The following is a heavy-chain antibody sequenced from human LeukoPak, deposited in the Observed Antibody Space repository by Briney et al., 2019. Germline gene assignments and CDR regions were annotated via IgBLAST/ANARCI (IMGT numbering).Heavy chain of an antibody. V-gene: IGHV3-23*01. Sequence: GGSLRLSCVVSGLTFSSYAMTWVRQAPGKGLEWVSAISGSGGSTYYADSVKGRFTISRDNSKNTLYLQMNSLRAEDTAVYYCARDSDAPGDYWGQGTLVTVSS. CDR2: ISGSGGST. CDR3: ARDSDAPGDY. J-gene: IGHJ4*02. CDR1: GLTFSSYA.